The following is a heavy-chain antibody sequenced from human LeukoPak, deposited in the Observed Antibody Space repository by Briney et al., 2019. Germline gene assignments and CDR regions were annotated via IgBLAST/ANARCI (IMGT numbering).Heavy chain of an antibody. D-gene: IGHD6-6*01. CDR2: IYYSGST. Sequence: SQTLSLTCTVSGGSISSGGYSWSWIRQHPGKGLEWIGYIYYSGSTYYNPSLKSRVTISVDTSKNQLSLKLSSVTAADTAVYYCAGSIAARVVLDYWGQGTLVTVFS. CDR3: AGSIAARVVLDY. CDR1: GGSISSGGYS. J-gene: IGHJ4*02. V-gene: IGHV4-31*03.